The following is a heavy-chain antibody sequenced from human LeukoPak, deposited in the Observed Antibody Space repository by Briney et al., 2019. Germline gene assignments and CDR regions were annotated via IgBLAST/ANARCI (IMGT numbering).Heavy chain of an antibody. D-gene: IGHD2-15*01. Sequence: GESLRLSCEASGFTFTTYAMNWVRQAPGQGLEWVSGISATGGTTYYADSVKGRFTISRDNSKNTLYLQMNSLRGEDTALYYCAKGGGGHCSGGFCSNFDYWGQGALVTVSS. CDR3: AKGGGGHCSGGFCSNFDY. V-gene: IGHV3-23*01. CDR2: ISATGGTT. J-gene: IGHJ4*02. CDR1: GFTFTTYA.